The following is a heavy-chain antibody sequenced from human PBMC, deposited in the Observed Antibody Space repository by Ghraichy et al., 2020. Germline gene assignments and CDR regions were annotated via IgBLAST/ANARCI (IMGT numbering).Heavy chain of an antibody. Sequence: SETLSLTCAVYGGSFSGYYWSWIRQPPGKGLEWIGEINHSGSTNYNPSLKSRVTISVDTSKNQFSLKLSSVTAADTAVYYCARASEWLLLQRLYYMDVWGKGNTVTVSS. V-gene: IGHV4-34*01. CDR3: ARASEWLLLQRLYYMDV. CDR2: INHSGST. J-gene: IGHJ6*03. D-gene: IGHD3-3*01. CDR1: GGSFSGYY.